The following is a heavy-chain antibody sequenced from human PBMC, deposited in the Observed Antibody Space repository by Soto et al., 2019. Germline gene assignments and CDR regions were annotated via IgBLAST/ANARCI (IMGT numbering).Heavy chain of an antibody. V-gene: IGHV1-18*01. J-gene: IGHJ6*02. D-gene: IGHD5-12*01. CDR2: ISTYNGDT. CDR3: AREGVAPYYYYGMDV. CDR1: GYTFTRSG. Sequence: ASVKVYCKASGYTFTRSGISWVRQAPGQGLEWMGWISTYNGDTNYAQTFQGRVTMTTDTSTSTVYMELRSLRSDDTVVYYCAREGVAPYYYYGMDVWGQGTPVTVSS.